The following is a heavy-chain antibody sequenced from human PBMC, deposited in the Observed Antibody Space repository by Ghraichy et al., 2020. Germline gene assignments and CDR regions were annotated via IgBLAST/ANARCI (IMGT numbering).Heavy chain of an antibody. Sequence: ESLNISCTVSGGSISSYYWSWIRQPAGKGLEWIGRIYTSGSTNYNPSLKSRVTMSVDTSKNQFSLKLSSVTAADTAVYYCARGTIVGYFDYWGQGTLVTVSS. CDR2: IYTSGST. CDR3: ARGTIVGYFDY. CDR1: GGSISSYY. D-gene: IGHD2-15*01. V-gene: IGHV4-4*07. J-gene: IGHJ4*02.